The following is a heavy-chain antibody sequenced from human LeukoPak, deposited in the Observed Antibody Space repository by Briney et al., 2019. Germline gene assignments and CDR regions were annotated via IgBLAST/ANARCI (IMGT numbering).Heavy chain of an antibody. D-gene: IGHD3-10*01. Sequence: PSETLSLTCTVSGGSISSGSYYWGWIRQPPGKGLEWIGSIYYSGSTYYNPSLKSRVTISVDTSKNQFSLKLSSVTAADTAVYYCASGSGSYSDYWGQGTLVTVSS. CDR3: ASGSGSYSDY. CDR1: GGSISSGSYY. J-gene: IGHJ4*02. V-gene: IGHV4-39*01. CDR2: IYYSGST.